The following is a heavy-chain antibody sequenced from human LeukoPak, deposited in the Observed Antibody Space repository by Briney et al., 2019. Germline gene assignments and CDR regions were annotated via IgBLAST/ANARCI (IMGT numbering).Heavy chain of an antibody. CDR2: IYSGGNT. V-gene: IGHV3-53*01. CDR1: GFTVGSNY. J-gene: IGHJ4*02. Sequence: GGSLRLSCAASGFTVGSNYMTWVRQAPGKGLEWVSVIYSGGNTHYADSVKGRFTISRDSSKSTLYLQMNSLGTEDTAVYYCARDSTSSNHDYWGQGTLVTVSS. CDR3: ARDSTSSNHDY. D-gene: IGHD1-14*01.